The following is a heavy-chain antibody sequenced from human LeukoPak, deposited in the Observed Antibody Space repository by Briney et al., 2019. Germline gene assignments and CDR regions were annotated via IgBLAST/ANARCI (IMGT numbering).Heavy chain of an antibody. J-gene: IGHJ6*03. D-gene: IGHD3-3*01. V-gene: IGHV1-18*01. CDR1: GYTFTSYG. Sequence: ASVKVSCKASGYTFTSYGISWVRQAPGQGLEWMGWISAYNGNTNYAQKLQGRVTMTTDTSTSTAYMELRSLRSDDTAVYYCARVHERITIFGVVTTYYYYMDVWGKGTTVTVSS. CDR3: ARVHERITIFGVVTTYYYYMDV. CDR2: ISAYNGNT.